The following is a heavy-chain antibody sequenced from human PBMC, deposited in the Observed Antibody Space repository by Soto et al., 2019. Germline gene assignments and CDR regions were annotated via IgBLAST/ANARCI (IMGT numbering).Heavy chain of an antibody. J-gene: IGHJ4*02. D-gene: IGHD6-13*01. Sequence: QVQLQQWGAGLLKPSETLSLTCAVYGGSFSGYYWSWIRQPPGKGLEWIGEINHSGSTNYNPSLKSRVTISVDTSKNHFSLKLSSVTAADTAVYYCARGPGIAAAGTFGHLDYWGQGTLVTVSS. CDR2: INHSGST. V-gene: IGHV4-34*01. CDR1: GGSFSGYY. CDR3: ARGPGIAAAGTFGHLDY.